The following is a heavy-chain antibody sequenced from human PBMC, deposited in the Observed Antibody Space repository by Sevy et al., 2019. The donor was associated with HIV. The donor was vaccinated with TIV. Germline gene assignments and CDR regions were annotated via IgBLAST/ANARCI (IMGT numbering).Heavy chain of an antibody. CDR1: GFTFSSYA. Sequence: GGSLRLSCAASGFTFSSYAMSWVRQAPGKGLEWVSAISGSGGSTYYADSVKGRFTISRDNSKNTLYLQMNSLRAEDMAVYYCAKVVGTTGTTNYYYYGMDVWGQGTTVTVSS. J-gene: IGHJ6*02. CDR3: AKVVGTTGTTNYYYYGMDV. D-gene: IGHD1-1*01. V-gene: IGHV3-23*01. CDR2: ISGSGGST.